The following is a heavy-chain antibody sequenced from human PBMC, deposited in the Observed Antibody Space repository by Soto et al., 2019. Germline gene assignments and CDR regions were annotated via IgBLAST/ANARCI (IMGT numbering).Heavy chain of an antibody. CDR2: ISAYTDDP. CDR3: ARVIPGAEAWFDP. Sequence: ASVKVSCRASGTTVTKFGVTWVRQAPGQGLEWMGWISAYTDDPNYAQKFQGRVTMTIDTSTSTAYLDLRSLTSDDTAVYYCARVIPGAEAWFDPWGQGTLVTVSS. CDR1: GTTVTKFG. V-gene: IGHV1-18*01. J-gene: IGHJ5*02. D-gene: IGHD2-2*01.